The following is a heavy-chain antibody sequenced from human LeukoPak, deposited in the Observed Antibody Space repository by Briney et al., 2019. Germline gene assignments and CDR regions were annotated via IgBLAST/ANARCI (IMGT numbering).Heavy chain of an antibody. CDR2: VLHDGSKS. D-gene: IGHD5-12*01. CDR1: GFTISSYW. J-gene: IGHJ4*02. CDR3: ASLGYSGYERFYFEH. V-gene: IGHV3-30*03. Sequence: GGSLRLSCAASGFTISSYWMNWVRQAPGKGLEWVAVVLHDGSKSFYADSVKGRFTSSRDNSKNTVYLQINSLRAEDTAVYYCASLGYSGYERFYFEHWGQGTLVTVSS.